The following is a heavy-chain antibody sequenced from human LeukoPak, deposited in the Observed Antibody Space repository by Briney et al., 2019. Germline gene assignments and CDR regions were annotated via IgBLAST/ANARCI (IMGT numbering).Heavy chain of an antibody. Sequence: TSETLSLTCTVSGGSINSTNYYWGWIRQPPGKGLEWIGSIYYSGSTYYNPSLRSRVTISVDTSKNQFSLKLTSVTAADAAVYYCARAQVGIVGATEFAYWGQGTLVTVSS. CDR2: IYYSGST. J-gene: IGHJ4*02. CDR1: GGSINSTNYY. V-gene: IGHV4-39*01. D-gene: IGHD1-26*01. CDR3: ARAQVGIVGATEFAY.